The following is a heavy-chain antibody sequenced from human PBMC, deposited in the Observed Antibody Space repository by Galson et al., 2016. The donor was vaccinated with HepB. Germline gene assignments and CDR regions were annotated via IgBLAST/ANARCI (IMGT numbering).Heavy chain of an antibody. D-gene: IGHD4-17*01. CDR1: AFTFSSYA. J-gene: IGHJ4*02. CDR2: ISASGGNT. Sequence: SLRLSCAASAFTFSSYAMTWVRQAPGKGLEWVSAISASGGNTYYADSVKGRFIISRDNSQNMLYLQMNSLTAEDTAVYYCAKPRAVTTSYFDYWGQGTLVTVSS. CDR3: AKPRAVTTSYFDY. V-gene: IGHV3-23*01.